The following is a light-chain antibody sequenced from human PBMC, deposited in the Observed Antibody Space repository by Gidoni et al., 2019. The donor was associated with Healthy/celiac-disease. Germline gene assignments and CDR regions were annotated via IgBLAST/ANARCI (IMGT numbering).Light chain of an antibody. J-gene: IGKJ1*01. CDR1: QSISSW. V-gene: IGKV1-5*01. CDR3: QQYNSYWT. CDR2: DAS. Sequence: DIQMTQSPSTLSASVGARVTITCRASQSISSWLAWYQQNPWKAPKLLISDASSFESGVPSRFSGSGSVTEFTLTISSLQPYDFATYYCQQYNSYWTFGQGTKVEIK.